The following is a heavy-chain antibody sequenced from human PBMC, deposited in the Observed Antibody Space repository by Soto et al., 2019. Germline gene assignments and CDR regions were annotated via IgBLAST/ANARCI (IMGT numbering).Heavy chain of an antibody. D-gene: IGHD2-8*01. J-gene: IGHJ6*03. Sequence: GGSLRLSCGGSGFTFRSYGMHWVRQAPGKGLEWVAVISYDGSNKYYADSVKGRFTISRDNSKNTLFLQINSLSSNDTAVYYCAKDLRDCTTHRCHSNYYYNYYMDVWGKGTTVNVSS. V-gene: IGHV3-30*18. CDR1: GFTFRSYG. CDR3: AKDLRDCTTHRCHSNYYYNYYMDV. CDR2: ISYDGSNK.